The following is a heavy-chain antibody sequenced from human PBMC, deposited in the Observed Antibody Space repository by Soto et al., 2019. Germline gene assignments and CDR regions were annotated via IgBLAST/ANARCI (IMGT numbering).Heavy chain of an antibody. Sequence: AETLSLTCTVSGGSIRSSSYYWGCIGQPPGKGLAWIGSIYYSGGTYYNPSLKSRVTISVDTSKNQFSLKLSFVTAADTAVYYCARRITIFGVVIPENYYYGMDVWGQGTTVT. D-gene: IGHD3-3*01. CDR1: GGSIRSSSYY. V-gene: IGHV4-39*01. CDR2: IYYSGGT. CDR3: ARRITIFGVVIPENYYYGMDV. J-gene: IGHJ6*02.